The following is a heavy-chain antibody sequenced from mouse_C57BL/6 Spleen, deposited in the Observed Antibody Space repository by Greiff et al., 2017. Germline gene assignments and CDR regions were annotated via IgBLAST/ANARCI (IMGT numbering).Heavy chain of an antibody. CDR2: INPNNGGT. CDR1: GYTFTDYN. D-gene: IGHD1-1*01. J-gene: IGHJ4*01. V-gene: IGHV1-22*01. Sequence: VQLKESGPELVKPGASVKMSCKASGYTFTDYNMHWVKQSHGKSLEWIGYINPNNGGTSYNQKFKGKATLTVNKSSSTAYMELRSLTSEDSAVYYCARDTTDYYAMDYWGQGTSVTVSS. CDR3: ARDTTDYYAMDY.